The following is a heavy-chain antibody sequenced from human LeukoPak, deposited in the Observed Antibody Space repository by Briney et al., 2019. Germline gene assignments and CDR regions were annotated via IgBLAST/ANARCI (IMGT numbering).Heavy chain of an antibody. CDR1: GFTFSSYA. D-gene: IGHD5-12*01. J-gene: IGHJ4*02. Sequence: GSLRLSCAASGFTFSSYAMSWVRQAPGKGLEWVSAISGSGGSTYCADSVKGRFTISRDNSKNTLYLQMNSLRAEDTAVYYCANWDIVATIIENWGQGTLVTVSS. V-gene: IGHV3-23*01. CDR3: ANWDIVATIIEN. CDR2: ISGSGGST.